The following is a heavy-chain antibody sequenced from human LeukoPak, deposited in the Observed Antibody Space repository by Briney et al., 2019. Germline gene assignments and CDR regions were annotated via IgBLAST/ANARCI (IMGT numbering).Heavy chain of an antibody. J-gene: IGHJ6*02. V-gene: IGHV3-23*01. CDR3: AREVEGHSTFYYYYGMDV. CDR2: ITSSSSGGIT. Sequence: PGGSLRLSCAASGFTFSSYAMSWVRQTPGKGLEWVSAITSSSSGGITYYADSVKGRFTISRDNSKNTLYLQMNSLRAEDTAVYYCAREVEGHSTFYYYYGMDVWGQGTTVTVSS. D-gene: IGHD2-21*01. CDR1: GFTFSSYA.